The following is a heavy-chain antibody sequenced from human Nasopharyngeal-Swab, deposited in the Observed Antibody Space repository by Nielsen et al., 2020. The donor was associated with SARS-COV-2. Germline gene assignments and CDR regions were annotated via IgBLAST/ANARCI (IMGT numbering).Heavy chain of an antibody. J-gene: IGHJ4*02. V-gene: IGHV3-74*01. CDR1: GFTFSSYG. Sequence: GGSLRLSCAASGFTFSSYGMHWVRKAPGKGLVWVSRVNEDGSRTDYADSARGRFTISRDNARNTLYLQMNSLRAEDTAVYYCARAFSSSWYRDYYFDYWGQGTLVTVSS. D-gene: IGHD6-13*01. CDR2: VNEDGSRT. CDR3: ARAFSSSWYRDYYFDY.